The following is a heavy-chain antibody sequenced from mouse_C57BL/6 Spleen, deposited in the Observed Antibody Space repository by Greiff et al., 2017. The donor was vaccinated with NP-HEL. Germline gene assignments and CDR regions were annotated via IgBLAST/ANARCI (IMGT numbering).Heavy chain of an antibody. Sequence: EVKLQESGPGLVKPSQSLSLTCPVTGYSITSGYYWNWIRQFPGNKLEWMGYISYDGSNNYNPSLKNRISITRDTSKNQFFLKLNSVTTEDTATYYCAREDSPYAMDYWGQGTSVTVSS. CDR2: ISYDGSN. CDR3: AREDSPYAMDY. V-gene: IGHV3-6*01. D-gene: IGHD3-3*01. J-gene: IGHJ4*01. CDR1: GYSITSGYY.